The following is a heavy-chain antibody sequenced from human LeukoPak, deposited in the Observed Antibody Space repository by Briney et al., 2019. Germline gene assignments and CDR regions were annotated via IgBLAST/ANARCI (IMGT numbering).Heavy chain of an antibody. D-gene: IGHD6-13*01. CDR2: IYTSGST. CDR1: GGSISSGSYY. CDR3: ARVGGPGIAAATDY. J-gene: IGHJ4*02. Sequence: SETLSLTCTVSGGSISSGSYYWSWIRQPAGKGLEWIGRIYTSGSTNYNPSLKSRVTISVDTSKNQFSLKLSSVTAADTAVYYCARVGGPGIAAATDYWGQGTLVTVSS. V-gene: IGHV4-61*02.